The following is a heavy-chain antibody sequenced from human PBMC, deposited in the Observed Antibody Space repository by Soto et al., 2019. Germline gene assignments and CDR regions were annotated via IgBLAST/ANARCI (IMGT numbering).Heavy chain of an antibody. CDR1: GFIVSDTY. V-gene: IGHV3-23*01. CDR3: AKSPATYCSGGTCYSGRFDP. Sequence: PGGSLRLSCTASGFIVSDTYVSWVRQAPGKGLEWVSTISGSGASIYYAVSVKGRFTMSRDNSKSTLFLHVNSLRAEDTAVYYCAKSPATYCSGGTCYSGRFDPWGQGTLVTVSS. J-gene: IGHJ5*02. CDR2: ISGSGASI. D-gene: IGHD2-15*01.